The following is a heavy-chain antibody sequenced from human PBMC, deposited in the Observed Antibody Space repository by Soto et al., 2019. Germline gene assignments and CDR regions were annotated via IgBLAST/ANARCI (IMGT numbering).Heavy chain of an antibody. D-gene: IGHD2-2*01. Sequence: SETLSLTCTVSGGSISSGDYYWSWIRQPPGKGLEWIGYIYYSGSTYYNPSLKSRVTISVDTSKNQFSLKLSSVTAADTAVYYCARDMHDIVVVPAATEDYYYYGMDVWGQGTTVTVSS. J-gene: IGHJ6*02. CDR3: ARDMHDIVVVPAATEDYYYYGMDV. V-gene: IGHV4-30-4*01. CDR1: GGSISSGDYY. CDR2: IYYSGST.